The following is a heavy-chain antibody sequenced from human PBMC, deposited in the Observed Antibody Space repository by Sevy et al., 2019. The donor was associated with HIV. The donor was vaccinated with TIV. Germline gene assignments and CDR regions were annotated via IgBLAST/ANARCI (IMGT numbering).Heavy chain of an antibody. CDR2: TNQDGCNK. Sequence: GGSLRLSCVASGFSFSHYWMSWVRQAPGNGLEWVANTNQDGCNKNYVDSVEGRFTISRDNGKNLLYLQMTSLRAEDTAFYYCVRGGSRILYGGFDYSGMDVWGQGTSVTVSS. D-gene: IGHD1-26*01. CDR1: GFSFSHYW. CDR3: VRGGSRILYGGFDYSGMDV. J-gene: IGHJ6*02. V-gene: IGHV3-7*03.